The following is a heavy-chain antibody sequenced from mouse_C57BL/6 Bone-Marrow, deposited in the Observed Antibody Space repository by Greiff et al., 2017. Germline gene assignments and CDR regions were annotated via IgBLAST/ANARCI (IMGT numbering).Heavy chain of an antibody. J-gene: IGHJ4*01. CDR2: IRNKANGDTT. CDR1: GFTFTDYY. D-gene: IGHD1-1*01. CDR3: ARYPHYYGSSYGAMDY. V-gene: IGHV7-3*01. Sequence: EVKVVESGGGLVQPGGSLSLSCAASGFTFTDYYMSWVRQPPGKALEWLGFIRNKANGDTTEYSGSGKGRFTISRENSQSNLYLQKNALRAEDSATYYFARYPHYYGSSYGAMDYWGQGTSVTVSS.